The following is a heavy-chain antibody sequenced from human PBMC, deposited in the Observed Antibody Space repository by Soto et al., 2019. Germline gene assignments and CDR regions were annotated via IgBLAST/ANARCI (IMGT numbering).Heavy chain of an antibody. CDR3: ARHGCSSTSCYYYYYGMDV. V-gene: IGHV5-51*01. CDR1: GYTFTDYW. J-gene: IGHJ6*02. D-gene: IGHD2-2*01. CDR2: IYPGDSDT. Sequence: PGESLKISCKGSGYTFTDYWIGWVRQLPGKGLEWMGIIYPGDSDTRYSPSFQGQVTITADKSTSTAYLQWNTLKASDTAMYYCARHGCSSTSCYYYYYGMDVWGQGTTVTVSS.